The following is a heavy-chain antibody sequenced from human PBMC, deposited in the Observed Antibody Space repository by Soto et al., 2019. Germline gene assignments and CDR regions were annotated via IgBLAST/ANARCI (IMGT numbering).Heavy chain of an antibody. D-gene: IGHD6-13*01. V-gene: IGHV3-23*01. CDR1: GFTFSNWA. CDR2: IRGSGGST. Sequence: PGVSLRLSVAAAGFTFSNWARSWVREAPGCGLEWVWSIRGSGGSTFYTNSVKGRCTISRDNSRNTLYLQLNSLRVEDAAVYYCAKGVDRSNWYQGYFDYWGQGILVTVSS. J-gene: IGHJ4*02. CDR3: AKGVDRSNWYQGYFDY.